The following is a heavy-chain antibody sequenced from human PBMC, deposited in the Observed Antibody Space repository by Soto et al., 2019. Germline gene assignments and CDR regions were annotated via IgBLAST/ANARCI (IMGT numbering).Heavy chain of an antibody. Sequence: SEPLSLTSTVSGGTIGYDYYRWTLIRKTPRKGLEWIGYIHYSGSIIYNPSFKSRVTISVDTSKNQFSLQLSSVTAADTAVYFCAREDDGGARDYSGLDVWGEGTTVTVSS. CDR1: GGTIGYDYYR. D-gene: IGHD2-21*01. CDR2: IHYSGSI. V-gene: IGHV4-30-4*08. J-gene: IGHJ6*04. CDR3: AREDDGGARDYSGLDV.